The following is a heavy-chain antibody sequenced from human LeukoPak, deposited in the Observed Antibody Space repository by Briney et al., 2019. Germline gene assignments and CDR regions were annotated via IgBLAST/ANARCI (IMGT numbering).Heavy chain of an antibody. CDR3: AREMATIRIGAFDI. D-gene: IGHD5-24*01. Sequence: GGSLRLSCAASGFTFDDYAMHWVRQAPGKGLEWVSGISWNSGSIGYADSVKGRFTISRDNAKNSLYLQMNSLRAEDTALYYCAREMATIRIGAFDIWGQGTMVTVSS. CDR1: GFTFDDYA. CDR2: ISWNSGSI. J-gene: IGHJ3*02. V-gene: IGHV3-9*01.